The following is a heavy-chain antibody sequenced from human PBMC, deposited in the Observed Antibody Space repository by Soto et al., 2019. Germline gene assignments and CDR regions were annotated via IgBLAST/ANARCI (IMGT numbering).Heavy chain of an antibody. V-gene: IGHV3-23*01. CDR2: ISGSGGVT. D-gene: IGHD2-8*01. J-gene: IGHJ4*02. CDR3: AKKRPSPVYEIDY. Sequence: GGSLRLSCAASGFTFDSYAMTWVRQAPGKGLEWVSIISGSGGVTFYADSVKGRFTISRDNSKNTLYLQMNSLRAEDTAVYYCAKKRPSPVYEIDYWGQGTLVTVSS. CDR1: GFTFDSYA.